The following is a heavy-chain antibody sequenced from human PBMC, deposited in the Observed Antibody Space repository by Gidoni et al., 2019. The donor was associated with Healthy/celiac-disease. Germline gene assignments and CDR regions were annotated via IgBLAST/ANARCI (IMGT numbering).Heavy chain of an antibody. CDR2: IYPSGST. V-gene: IGHV4-30-2*01. J-gene: IGHJ4*02. Sequence: QLQLQESGSGLVKPSQTLSLTCAVSGGSISSGGYSWSWIRQPPGKGLEWIGYIYPSGSTYYHPSLKSRVTISVDRSKNQFSLKLSSVTAADTAVYYCARSYYYDSSGYYGLFDYWGQGTLVTVSS. CDR3: ARSYYYDSSGYYGLFDY. D-gene: IGHD3-22*01. CDR1: GGSISSGGYS.